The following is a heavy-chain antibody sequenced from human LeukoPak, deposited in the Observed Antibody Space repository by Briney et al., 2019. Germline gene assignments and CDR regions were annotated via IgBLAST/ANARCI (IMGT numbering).Heavy chain of an antibody. Sequence: GASVKVSCKASGGTFSSYAISWVRQSPGQGLEWMGGIIPIFGTANYAQKFRGRVTITTDESTSTAYMELSSLRSEDTAEYYCARADGTGGPYDYWGQGTLVTVSS. V-gene: IGHV1-69*05. CDR1: GGTFSSYA. J-gene: IGHJ4*02. D-gene: IGHD3/OR15-3a*01. CDR3: ARADGTGGPYDY. CDR2: IIPIFGTA.